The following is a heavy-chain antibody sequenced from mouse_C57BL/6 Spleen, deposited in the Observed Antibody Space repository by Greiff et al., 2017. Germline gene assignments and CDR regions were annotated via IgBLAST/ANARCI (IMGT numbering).Heavy chain of an antibody. Sequence: QVQLKQSGAELVRPGASVTLSCKASGYTFTDYEMHWVKQTPVHGLEWIGAIAPETGGTAYNQKFKGKAILTADKSSSTAYMELRSLTSEDSAVYYCTRSPAWFAYWGQGTLVTVSA. CDR2: IAPETGGT. CDR3: TRSPAWFAY. V-gene: IGHV1-15*01. J-gene: IGHJ3*01. CDR1: GYTFTDYE.